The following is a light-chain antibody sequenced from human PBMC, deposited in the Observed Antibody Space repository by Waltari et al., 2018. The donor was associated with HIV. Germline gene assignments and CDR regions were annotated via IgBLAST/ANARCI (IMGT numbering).Light chain of an antibody. V-gene: IGLV2-14*03. CDR1: SSDGGGYNY. J-gene: IGLJ3*02. CDR2: DVS. Sequence: QSALTQPASVSGSPGPSITIPCTGTSSDGGGYNYVSWYQQHPGKAPKLMIYDVSNRPSGVSNRFSGSKSGNTASLTISGLQAEDEADYYCSSYTSSSTWVFGGGTKLTVL. CDR3: SSYTSSSTWV.